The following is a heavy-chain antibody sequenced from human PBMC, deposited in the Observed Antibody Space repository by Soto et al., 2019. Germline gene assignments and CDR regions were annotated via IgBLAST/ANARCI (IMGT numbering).Heavy chain of an antibody. J-gene: IGHJ4*02. CDR2: ILPYFGAA. CDR3: AKAPGVTTGAFDH. CDR1: GGPFSNSA. V-gene: IGHV1-69*06. D-gene: IGHD1-1*01. Sequence: QVQLVQSGAEVKKLGSSMKVACKVSGGPFSNSAINWVRQAPGQGLEWLGGILPYFGAADAAPTFQGRFTITADNAKSTVSLEMTNLRHEDTAVYYCAKAPGVTTGAFDHWGQGTLVTVSS.